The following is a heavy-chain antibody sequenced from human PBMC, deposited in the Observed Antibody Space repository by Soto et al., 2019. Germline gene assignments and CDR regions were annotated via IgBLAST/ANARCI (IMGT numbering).Heavy chain of an antibody. Sequence: EVQLVESGGGLVQPGGSLRLSCAASGFTFITYWMHWIRQVPGKGLEWVSRINSDASHRYYADSVKGRLTISRDNAKNTQHFAMDSLSAGDAAGYYRDRDCHCLTTSCSVNWFDPWGHGTLVTVSA. CDR3: DRDCHCLTTSCSVNWFDP. D-gene: IGHD2-2*01. V-gene: IGHV3-74*01. CDR1: GFTFITYW. J-gene: IGHJ5*02. CDR2: INSDASHR.